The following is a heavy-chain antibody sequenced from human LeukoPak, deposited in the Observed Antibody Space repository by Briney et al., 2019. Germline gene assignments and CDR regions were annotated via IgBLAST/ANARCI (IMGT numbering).Heavy chain of an antibody. V-gene: IGHV3-74*01. Sequence: GGSLRLSWQASGFTFNNFWMHWVRQAPGKGLVWVSRINSDGSTSYADSVKGRFTISRDNAKNTLYLQMSSLRAEDTAVYYCARETFSSFSMDVWGKGTTVTVSS. CDR2: INSDGST. J-gene: IGHJ6*03. CDR3: ARETFSSFSMDV. D-gene: IGHD2-15*01. CDR1: GFTFNNFW.